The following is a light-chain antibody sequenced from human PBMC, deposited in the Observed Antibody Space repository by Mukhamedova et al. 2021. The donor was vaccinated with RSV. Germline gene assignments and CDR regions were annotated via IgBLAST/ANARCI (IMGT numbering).Light chain of an antibody. CDR2: KAS. Sequence: WYQRRVHGRAPNLLIYKASNLQSGVPSRFSASGSGTEFTLTISSLQPDDFAIYYCQQYDTSPTFGPRTKVDVK. J-gene: IGKJ3*01. V-gene: IGKV1-5*03. CDR3: QQYDTSPT.